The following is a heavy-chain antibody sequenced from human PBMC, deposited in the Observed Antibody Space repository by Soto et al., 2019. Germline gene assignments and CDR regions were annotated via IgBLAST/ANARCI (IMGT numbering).Heavy chain of an antibody. V-gene: IGHV4-59*08. Sequence: SETLSLTCTVSGGSVISYYWAWIRQSPGKALEWIGYIYYSGSTKYNPSLKSRVTMSVDTSNNQFSLRVSSVTAADTAVYYCARHSNRNYGLYYFDFWGLGALVTVSS. D-gene: IGHD4-4*01. CDR1: GGSVISYY. CDR3: ARHSNRNYGLYYFDF. J-gene: IGHJ4*02. CDR2: IYYSGST.